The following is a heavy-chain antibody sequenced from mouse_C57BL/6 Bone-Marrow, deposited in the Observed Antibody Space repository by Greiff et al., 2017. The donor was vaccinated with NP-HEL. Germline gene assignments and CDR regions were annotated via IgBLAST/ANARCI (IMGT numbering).Heavy chain of an antibody. D-gene: IGHD2-1*01. V-gene: IGHV1-15*01. Sequence: QVQLQQSGAELVRPGASVTLSCKASGYTFTDYELHWVKQTPVHGLEWIGAIDPETGGTAYNQKFKGKAILTADKSSSTAYMELRSLTSEDSAVYYCTRDYGNYDLAYWGQGTLVTVSA. CDR3: TRDYGNYDLAY. J-gene: IGHJ3*01. CDR2: IDPETGGT. CDR1: GYTFTDYE.